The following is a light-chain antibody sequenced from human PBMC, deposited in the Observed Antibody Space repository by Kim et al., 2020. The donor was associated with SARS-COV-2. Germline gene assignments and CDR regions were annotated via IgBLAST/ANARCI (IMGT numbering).Light chain of an antibody. V-gene: IGLV1-44*01. Sequence: QRVTISGSGNNSNVGIKFVFWCQQLPGAAPKHLIYADNRRPSGVPERFSGSKSGNSASLGITGLQPDDEADYHCAAWDDSLNGYWVFSGGTQLTVL. CDR1: NSNVGIKF. CDR2: ADN. CDR3: AAWDDSLNGYWV. J-gene: IGLJ3*02.